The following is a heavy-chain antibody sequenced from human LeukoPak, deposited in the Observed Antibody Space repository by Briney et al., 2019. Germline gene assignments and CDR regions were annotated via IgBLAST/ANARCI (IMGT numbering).Heavy chain of an antibody. D-gene: IGHD3-3*01. CDR3: ARAGATIFGVVITNAGGFDP. CDR1: GGSFSGYY. V-gene: IGHV4-34*01. Sequence: SETLSPTCAVYGGSFSGYYWSWIRQPPGKGLEWIGEINHSGSTNYNPSLKSRVTISVDTSKNQFSLKLSSVTAADTAVYYCARAGATIFGVVITNAGGFDPWGQGTLVTVSS. J-gene: IGHJ5*02. CDR2: INHSGST.